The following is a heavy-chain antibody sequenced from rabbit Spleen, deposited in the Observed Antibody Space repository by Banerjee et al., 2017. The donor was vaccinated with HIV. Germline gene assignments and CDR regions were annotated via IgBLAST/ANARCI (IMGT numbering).Heavy chain of an antibody. CDR2: IAGSSSGFT. Sequence: QSLEESGGGLVQPEGSLTLTCKASGFSFSSSDYICWVRQAPGKGLEWISCIAGSSSGFTYSATWATGRFTISKTSSTTVTLQMTSLTAADTATYFCARDLDGVIGWNFGLWGPGTLVTVS. CDR1: GFSFSSSDY. CDR3: ARDLDGVIGWNFGL. J-gene: IGHJ6*01. V-gene: IGHV1S40*01. D-gene: IGHD1-1*01.